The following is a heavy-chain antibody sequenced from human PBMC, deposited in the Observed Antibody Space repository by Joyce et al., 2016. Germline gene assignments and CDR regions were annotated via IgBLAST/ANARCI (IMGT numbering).Heavy chain of an antibody. Sequence: QITLKESGPTLVKPTQTLTLTCTFSGFSLSADGVGVDWIRQPPGKALEWRALIFWDDDKRYSPSLKSRLSITKDSSKNQVVLTMTNLDPVDTATYFCAHRTGSTSTGMDVWGRGTTVTVSS. V-gene: IGHV2-5*02. J-gene: IGHJ6*02. CDR1: GFSLSADGVG. D-gene: IGHD1-7*01. CDR2: IFWDDDK. CDR3: AHRTGSTSTGMDV.